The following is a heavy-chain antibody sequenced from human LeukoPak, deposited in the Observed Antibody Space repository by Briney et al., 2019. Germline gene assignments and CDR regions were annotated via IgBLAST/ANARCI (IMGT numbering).Heavy chain of an antibody. CDR3: ATSLRYFDWLLYEMGY. CDR1: GGTFSSYA. J-gene: IGHJ4*02. V-gene: IGHV1-69*13. CDR2: IIPIFGTA. Sequence: SVKVSCKASGGTFSSYAISWVRQAPGQGLEWMGGIIPIFGTANYAQKFQGRATITADESTSTAYMELSSLRSEDTAVYYCATSLRYFDWLLYEMGYWGQGTLVTVSS. D-gene: IGHD3-9*01.